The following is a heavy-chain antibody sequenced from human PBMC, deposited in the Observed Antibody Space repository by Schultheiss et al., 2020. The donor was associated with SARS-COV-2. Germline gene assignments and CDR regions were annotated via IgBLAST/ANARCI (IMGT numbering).Heavy chain of an antibody. J-gene: IGHJ6*02. CDR1: GFTFSSYG. CDR3: AKDKYGDYWYYYGMDV. Sequence: GGSLRLSCAASGFTFSSYGMHWVRQAPGKGLEWVAVISYDGSNKYYADSVKGRFTISRDNSKNTLYLQMNSLRAEDTAVYYCAKDKYGDYWYYYGMDVWGQGTTVTVSS. V-gene: IGHV3-30*18. CDR2: ISYDGSNK. D-gene: IGHD4-17*01.